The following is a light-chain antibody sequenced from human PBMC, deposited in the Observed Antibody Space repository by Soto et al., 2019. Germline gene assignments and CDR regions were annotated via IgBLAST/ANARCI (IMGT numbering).Light chain of an antibody. CDR1: SSDVGNYNL. CDR3: CSYAGSSTFVV. J-gene: IGLJ2*01. V-gene: IGLV2-23*03. Sequence: QSVLTQPASVSGSPGQSITISCTGTSSDVGNYNLVSWYQQHPGKAPKLMIYEGSQRPSGVSNRFSGSKSGNTASLTISGLQTEDEADYYCCSYAGSSTFVVFGGGTQLTVL. CDR2: EGS.